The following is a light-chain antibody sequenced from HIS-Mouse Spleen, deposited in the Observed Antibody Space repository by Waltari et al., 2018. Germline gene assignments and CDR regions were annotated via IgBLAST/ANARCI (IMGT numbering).Light chain of an antibody. J-gene: IGLJ3*02. Sequence: QSALTQPASVSGSPGQSITIPCTGTSSDVGRYTLASWYQQHPGKAPKLMIYEGSKRPSGVSNRFSGSKSGNTASLTISGLQAEDEADYYCCSYAGSSTWVFGGGTKLTVL. V-gene: IGLV2-23*01. CDR2: EGS. CDR3: CSYAGSSTWV. CDR1: SSDVGRYTL.